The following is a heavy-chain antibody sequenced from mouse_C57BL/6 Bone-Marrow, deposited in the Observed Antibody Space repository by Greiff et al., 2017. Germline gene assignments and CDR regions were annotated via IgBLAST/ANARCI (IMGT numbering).Heavy chain of an antibody. CDR1: GYTFTDYY. CDR2: INPYNGGT. Sequence: VQLKQSGPVLVKPGASVKMSCKASGYTFTDYYMNWVKQSHGQSLEWIGVINPYNGGTSYNQKFKGKATLTVDKSSSTAYMELSSLTSEDSAVYDSARDDGVWDFDVWGTGTTVTVSS. V-gene: IGHV1-19*01. CDR3: ARDDGVWDFDV. D-gene: IGHD1-2*01. J-gene: IGHJ1*03.